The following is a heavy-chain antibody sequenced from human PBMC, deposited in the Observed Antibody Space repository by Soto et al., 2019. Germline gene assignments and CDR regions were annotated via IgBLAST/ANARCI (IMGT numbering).Heavy chain of an antibody. J-gene: IGHJ5*02. CDR3: ARDRVTMVRGVINNWFDP. V-gene: IGHV4-30-4*01. CDR2: IYYSGST. Sequence: TSETLSLTCTVSGGSISSGDYYWSWIRQPPGKGLEWIGYIYYSGSTYYNPSLKSRVTISVDTSKNQFSLKLSSVTAADTAVYYCARDRVTMVRGVINNWFDPWGQGTLVTVS. CDR1: GGSISSGDYY. D-gene: IGHD3-10*01.